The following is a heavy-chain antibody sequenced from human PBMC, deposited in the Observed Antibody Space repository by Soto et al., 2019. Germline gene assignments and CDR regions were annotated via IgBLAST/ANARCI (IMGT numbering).Heavy chain of an antibody. V-gene: IGHV4-59*08. J-gene: IGHJ4*02. Sequence: SETLSLTCTVSGGSISSYYWSWIRQPPGKGLEWIGYIYYSGSTNYNPSLKSRVTISVDTSKNQFSLKLSSVTAADTAVYYCARARYYGSGSYPFDYWGQGTLVTVS. D-gene: IGHD3-10*01. CDR2: IYYSGST. CDR1: GGSISSYY. CDR3: ARARYYGSGSYPFDY.